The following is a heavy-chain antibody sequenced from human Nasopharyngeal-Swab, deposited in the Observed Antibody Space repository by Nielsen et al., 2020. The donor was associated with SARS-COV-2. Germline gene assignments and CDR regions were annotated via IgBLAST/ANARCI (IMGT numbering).Heavy chain of an antibody. CDR2: IYYSGST. Sequence: SETLSLTCTVSGGSISSGGYYWSWIRQPPGKGLEWIGSIYYSGSTYYNPSLKSRVTISVDTSKNQFSLKLSSVTAADTAVYYCARHLRDGVVVAAPYYFDYWGQGTLVTVSS. V-gene: IGHV4-39*01. D-gene: IGHD2-15*01. J-gene: IGHJ4*02. CDR3: ARHLRDGVVVAAPYYFDY. CDR1: GGSISSGGYY.